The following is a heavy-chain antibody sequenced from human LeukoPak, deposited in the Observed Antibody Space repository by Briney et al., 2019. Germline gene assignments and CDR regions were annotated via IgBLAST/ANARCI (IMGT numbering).Heavy chain of an antibody. CDR3: ARDSSHNWFDP. V-gene: IGHV4-4*02. CDR1: GGSISSSYW. CDR2: IYHSGST. D-gene: IGHD6-19*01. Sequence: DPSGTLSLTCAVSGGSISSSYWWSWVRQPPGKGLEWIGEIYHSGSTNYNPSLNSRVTISVDKSKNQFSLKLSSVTAADMAVYYCARDSSHNWFDPWGQGTLVTVSS. J-gene: IGHJ5*02.